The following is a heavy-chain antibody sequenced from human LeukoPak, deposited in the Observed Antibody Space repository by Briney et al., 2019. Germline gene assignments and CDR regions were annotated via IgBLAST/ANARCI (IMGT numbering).Heavy chain of an antibody. J-gene: IGHJ4*02. Sequence: GGSLRLSCTASGFTVSTNYMSWVRRAPGKGLEWVSLIYSGDNTYYADSVKGRFTISRDNSKNTLYLQMNSLRAEDTAVYYCGGITRYYFDYWGQGTLVTVSS. CDR3: GGITRYYFDY. CDR1: GFTVSTNY. CDR2: IYSGDNT. D-gene: IGHD4-23*01. V-gene: IGHV3-66*01.